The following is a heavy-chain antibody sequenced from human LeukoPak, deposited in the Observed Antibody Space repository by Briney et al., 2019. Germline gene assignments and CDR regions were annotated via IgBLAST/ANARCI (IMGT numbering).Heavy chain of an antibody. V-gene: IGHV3-21*04. CDR1: GFTFDDYA. Sequence: PGRSLRLSCAASGFTFDDYAMHWVRQAPGKGLEWVSSISSSSSYIYYADSVKGRFTISRDNAKNSLYLQMNSLRAEDTAVYYCARDRSYSSGWYGGYWGQGTLVTVSS. D-gene: IGHD6-19*01. CDR3: ARDRSYSSGWYGGY. CDR2: ISSSSSYI. J-gene: IGHJ4*02.